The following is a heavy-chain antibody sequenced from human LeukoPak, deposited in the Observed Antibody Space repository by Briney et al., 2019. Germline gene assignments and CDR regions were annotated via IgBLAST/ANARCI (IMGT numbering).Heavy chain of an antibody. CDR2: ISGSGGST. Sequence: PGGSLRLSCAASGFTFSSYAMSWVRQAPGEGLEWVSAISGSGGSTYYADSVKGRFTISRDNSKNTLYLQMDSLRAEDTAVYYCARFYGSGSYCAFDIWGQGTMVTVSS. CDR3: ARFYGSGSYCAFDI. V-gene: IGHV3-23*01. CDR1: GFTFSSYA. D-gene: IGHD3-10*01. J-gene: IGHJ3*02.